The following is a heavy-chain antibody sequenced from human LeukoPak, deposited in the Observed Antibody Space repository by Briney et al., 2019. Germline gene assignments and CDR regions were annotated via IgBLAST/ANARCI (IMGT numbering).Heavy chain of an antibody. CDR3: ARGPSDYGDSVGAFDI. V-gene: IGHV4-59*01. J-gene: IGHJ3*02. CDR1: GGSISSYY. Sequence: SETLSLTCTVSGGSISSYYWSWIRQPPGKGLEWIGYIYYSGSTNYNPSLKSRVTISVDTSKNQFSLKLSSVTAADTAVYYCARGPSDYGDSVGAFDIWGQGTMVTVSS. CDR2: IYYSGST. D-gene: IGHD4-17*01.